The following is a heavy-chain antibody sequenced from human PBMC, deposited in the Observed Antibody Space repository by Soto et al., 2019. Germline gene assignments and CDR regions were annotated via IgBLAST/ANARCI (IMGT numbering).Heavy chain of an antibody. Sequence: SSETLSLTCTVSGGSISSGGYYWSWIRQHPGKGLEWIGYIYYSGSTYYNPSLKSRVTISVDTSKNQFSLKLSSVTAADTAVYYCARARTRYCSSTSCRYYDYWGQGTLVTVSS. CDR3: ARARTRYCSSTSCRYYDY. CDR1: GGSISSGGYY. J-gene: IGHJ4*02. D-gene: IGHD2-2*01. V-gene: IGHV4-31*03. CDR2: IYYSGST.